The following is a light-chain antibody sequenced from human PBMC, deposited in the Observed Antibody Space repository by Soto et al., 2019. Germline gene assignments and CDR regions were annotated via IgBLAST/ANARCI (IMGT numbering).Light chain of an antibody. J-gene: IGKJ3*01. CDR2: AAS. Sequence: DIQMTQSPSSLSASVGDRVTITCRASQSISSYLNWYQQKPGKAPKLLIYAASSLQSGVPSRFSGSGSGTDFTLTISSLQHEDFETYYCQQSYSTPFTFGPGNKVDIK. V-gene: IGKV1-39*01. CDR1: QSISSY. CDR3: QQSYSTPFT.